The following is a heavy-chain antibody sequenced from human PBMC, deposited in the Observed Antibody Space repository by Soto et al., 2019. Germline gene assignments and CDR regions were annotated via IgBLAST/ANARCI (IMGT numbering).Heavy chain of an antibody. V-gene: IGHV1-69*01. CDR3: ARDRDIVVVPADFANCFDP. J-gene: IGHJ5*02. D-gene: IGHD2-2*01. CDR1: GGTFSSYA. Sequence: QVQLVQSGAEVKKPGSSVKVSWKGSGGTFSSYAISWVRQAPGQGLEWMGGIIPIFGTAHYAQKVQGKVTITPDESTSKAYMELSSLRSDDTAVYYCARDRDIVVVPADFANCFDPWGQGSLVTVSS. CDR2: IIPIFGTA.